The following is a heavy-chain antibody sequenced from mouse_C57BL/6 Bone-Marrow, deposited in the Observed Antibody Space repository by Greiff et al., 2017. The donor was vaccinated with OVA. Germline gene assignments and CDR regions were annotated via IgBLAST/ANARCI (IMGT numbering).Heavy chain of an antibody. V-gene: IGHV2-4*01. D-gene: IGHD4-1*02. Sequence: VKVVESGPGLVQPSQSLSITCTVSGFSLTSYGVHWVRQPPGKGLEWLGVIWRGGSTDYNAAFISRLSISKDNSKSQVFFKMNSLQADDTAIYYCAKTTGTRAWFAYWGQGTLVTVSA. J-gene: IGHJ3*01. CDR1: GFSLTSYG. CDR3: AKTTGTRAWFAY. CDR2: IWRGGST.